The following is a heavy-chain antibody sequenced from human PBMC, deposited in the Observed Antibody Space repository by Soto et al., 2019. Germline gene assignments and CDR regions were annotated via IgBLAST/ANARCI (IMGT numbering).Heavy chain of an antibody. V-gene: IGHV3-23*01. D-gene: IGHD2-2*01. CDR1: GFTFSTYA. CDR2: ISGRGGGT. J-gene: IGHJ4*02. CDR3: ARQMTSSTNYYDY. Sequence: ELQLLESGGGLVQPGGSLRLSCAASGFTFSTYAMSWVRQAPGKGLEWVSAISGRGGGTFYADSVKGRFTIARDNSKNTLFLQMNSLRAEDTAVYFCARQMTSSTNYYDYWGQGILVTVSS.